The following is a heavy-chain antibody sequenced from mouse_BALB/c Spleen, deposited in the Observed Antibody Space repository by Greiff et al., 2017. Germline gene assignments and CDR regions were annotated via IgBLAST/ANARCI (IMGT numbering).Heavy chain of an antibody. CDR1: GYTFTDYA. Sequence: VKLQQSGAELVRPGVSVKISCKGSGYTFTDYAMHWVKQSHAKSLEWIGVISTYYGDASYNQKFKGKATMTVDKSSSTAYMELARLTSEDSAIYYCARSATGSSSDYWGQGTTLTVSS. CDR2: ISTYYGDA. V-gene: IGHV1S137*01. D-gene: IGHD1-1*01. J-gene: IGHJ2*01. CDR3: ARSATGSSSDY.